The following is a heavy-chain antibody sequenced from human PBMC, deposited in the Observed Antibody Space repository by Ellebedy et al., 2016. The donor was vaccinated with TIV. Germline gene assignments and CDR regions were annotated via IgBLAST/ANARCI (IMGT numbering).Heavy chain of an antibody. Sequence: GESLKISXAASGFTFSTSWMNWVRQTPGKGLEWVANINQDGSENFYLDSVKGRFTVSRDNVKNSLYLQMNSLRVEDTAVYFCAREPYNWNEVGWFDPWGQGTLVTVSS. J-gene: IGHJ5*02. CDR1: GFTFSTSW. V-gene: IGHV3-7*01. D-gene: IGHD1-20*01. CDR3: AREPYNWNEVGWFDP. CDR2: INQDGSEN.